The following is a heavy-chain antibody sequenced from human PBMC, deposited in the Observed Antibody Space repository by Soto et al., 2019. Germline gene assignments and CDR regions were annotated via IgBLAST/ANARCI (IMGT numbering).Heavy chain of an antibody. D-gene: IGHD2-2*01. CDR2: ISAYNGNT. Sequence: QVQLVQSGAEVKKPGASVKVSCKASGYTFTSYGISWVRQAPGQGLEWMGWISAYNGNTNYAQKLQGRVTMTTDTTTSTVDSQQRSRRRNNMAAYHCARKDPPSLNWGHGTLGTVSS. V-gene: IGHV1-18*03. CDR3: ARKDPPSLN. CDR1: GYTFTSYG. J-gene: IGHJ4*01.